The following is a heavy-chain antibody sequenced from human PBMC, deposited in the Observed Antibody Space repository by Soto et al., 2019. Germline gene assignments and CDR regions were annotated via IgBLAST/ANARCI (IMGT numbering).Heavy chain of an antibody. V-gene: IGHV3-30*18. Sequence: QVQLVESGGGVVQPGTSLTLSCSASGFIFSNYGMHWVRQAPGKGLEWVSIISYDGSRKHYVDSVKGRSTSSRDNSKNTLELQMNGLRAEDTAVDYCAKDILPGRDTYHYGADYWGQGTLVSVSS. CDR3: AKDILPGRDTYHYGADY. CDR1: GFIFSNYG. CDR2: ISYDGSRK. D-gene: IGHD5-12*01. J-gene: IGHJ4*02.